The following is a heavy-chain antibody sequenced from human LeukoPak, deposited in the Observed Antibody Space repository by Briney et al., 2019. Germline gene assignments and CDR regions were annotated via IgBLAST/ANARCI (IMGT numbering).Heavy chain of an antibody. J-gene: IGHJ4*02. CDR2: INPSGGST. CDR1: GYTFTSYY. Sequence: ASVKVSCKASGYTFTSYYMHWVRQAPGQGLEWMGIINPSGGSTSYAQKFQGRVTMTRDMSTSTVYMELSSLRSEDTAVYYCARGTGGYYYDSSGFVDYWGQGTLVTVSS. D-gene: IGHD3-22*01. V-gene: IGHV1-46*01. CDR3: ARGTGGYYYDSSGFVDY.